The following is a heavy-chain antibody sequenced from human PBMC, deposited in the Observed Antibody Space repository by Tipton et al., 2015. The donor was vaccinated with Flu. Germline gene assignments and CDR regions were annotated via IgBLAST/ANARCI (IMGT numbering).Heavy chain of an antibody. D-gene: IGHD1-26*01. V-gene: IGHV3-49*03. CDR3: TREGYSGTDP. CDR1: GFTFSDYY. J-gene: IGHJ5*02. CDR2: IRSKAYGGTT. Sequence: SLRLSCAASGFTFSDYYMSWIRQAPGKGLEWVGFIRSKAYGGTTEYAASVKGRFTISRDDSKSIAYLQMNSLKTEDTAVYYCTREGYSGTDPWGQGTLVTVSS.